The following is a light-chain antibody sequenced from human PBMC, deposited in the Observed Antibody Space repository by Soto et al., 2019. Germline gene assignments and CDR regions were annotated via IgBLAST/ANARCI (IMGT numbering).Light chain of an antibody. V-gene: IGLV1-40*01. CDR3: QSYDISLHNYV. Sequence: QSALTQPPSVSGAPGQRVSISCTGSTSNIGAPYDVHWYQHLPGTAPKLLIYGDNNRPSGVPDRFSGSKSGTSASLAITRLQAEDEADYYCQSYDISLHNYVFGTGTKVIVL. CDR2: GDN. J-gene: IGLJ1*01. CDR1: TSNIGAPYD.